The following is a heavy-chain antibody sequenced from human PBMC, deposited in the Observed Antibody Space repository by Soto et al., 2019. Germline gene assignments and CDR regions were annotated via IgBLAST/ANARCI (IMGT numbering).Heavy chain of an antibody. CDR2: ISYDGSNK. V-gene: IGHV3-30*09. Sequence: QVQLVESGGGVVQTGRSLRRSCAAAGFTFSSYAMHLVRHAPGKGLVWVAVISYDGSNKYSADSVKGRFAISRDNSKNTLYLQMTSLRAEDTAVYYFTRAAGLYYYDSSGYTNLWCSGTLVTVSS. CDR3: TRAAGLYYYDSSGYTNL. CDR1: GFTFSSYA. J-gene: IGHJ2*01. D-gene: IGHD3-22*01.